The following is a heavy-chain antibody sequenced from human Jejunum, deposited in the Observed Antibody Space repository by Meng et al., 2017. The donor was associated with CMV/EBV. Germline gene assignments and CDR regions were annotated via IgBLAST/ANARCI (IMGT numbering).Heavy chain of an antibody. CDR1: GFTFRNSA. Sequence: SGFTFRNSAMRWVRQALGKGLEWVSSISGSGGDKFYADSVRGRFTISRDNSKNTVYLQMNGLGAEDTAVYYCTKGVSGPLYYFDHWGQGMLVTVSS. J-gene: IGHJ4*02. CDR3: TKGVSGPLYYFDH. CDR2: ISGSGGDK. V-gene: IGHV3-23*01. D-gene: IGHD2-15*01.